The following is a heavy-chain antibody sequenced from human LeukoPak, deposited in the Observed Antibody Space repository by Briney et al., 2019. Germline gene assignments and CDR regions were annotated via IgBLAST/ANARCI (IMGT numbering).Heavy chain of an antibody. CDR3: ARGGAITMIVANPGDN. V-gene: IGHV1-18*01. J-gene: IGHJ4*02. CDR1: GYTFTSYG. D-gene: IGHD3-22*01. Sequence: ASVKVSCKASGYTFTSYGISWVRQAPGQGLEGMGGISAYNVNTNYAQKLKGKVTMTTNTPKSTATMELRSLRSDDTAVYYWARGGAITMIVANPGDNWGQRTLVTVSS. CDR2: ISAYNVNT.